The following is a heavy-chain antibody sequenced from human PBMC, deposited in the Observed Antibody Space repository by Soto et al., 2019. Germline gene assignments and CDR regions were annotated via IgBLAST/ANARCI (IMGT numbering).Heavy chain of an antibody. Sequence: EVQLVESGGGLVQPGRSLRLSCAASGFMFDDFAMHWVRQAPGKGLEWVSGISWNGGDVAYADSVKGRFTISRDNAKHSVYLHLNSLRPEDTALYYCAKAPTVVSHWFDPWGQGTLVTVSS. CDR3: AKAPTVVSHWFDP. J-gene: IGHJ5*02. CDR2: ISWNGGDV. V-gene: IGHV3-9*01. D-gene: IGHD3-22*01. CDR1: GFMFDDFA.